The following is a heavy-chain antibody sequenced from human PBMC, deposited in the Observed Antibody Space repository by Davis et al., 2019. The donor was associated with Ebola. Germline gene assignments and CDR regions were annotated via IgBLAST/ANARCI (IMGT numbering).Heavy chain of an antibody. CDR3: ATYSSSYYFDQ. CDR2: IYYSGST. V-gene: IGHV4-59*01. J-gene: IGHJ4*02. D-gene: IGHD5-18*01. Sequence: SETLSLTCTVSGGSISSYYWSWIRQPPGKGLEWIGYIYYSGSTNYNPSLKSRVTISVDTSKNQFSLKLSSVTAADTAIYYCATYSSSYYFDQWGQGTLVTVSS. CDR1: GGSISSYY.